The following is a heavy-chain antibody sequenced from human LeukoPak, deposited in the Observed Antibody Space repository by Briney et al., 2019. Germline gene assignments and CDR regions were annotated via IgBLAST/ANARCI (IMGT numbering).Heavy chain of an antibody. D-gene: IGHD3-16*01. J-gene: IGHJ4*02. Sequence: GGSLRLSCAASGFTFSSYWMSWVRQAPGKGLEWVANIKPDGSEKYYVDSVKGRFTISRDNAKSSLYLQMNSLRAEDTAVYYCARDFVRLGFAHYFEYWGQGTLV. CDR2: IKPDGSEK. V-gene: IGHV3-7*01. CDR3: ARDFVRLGFAHYFEY. CDR1: GFTFSSYW.